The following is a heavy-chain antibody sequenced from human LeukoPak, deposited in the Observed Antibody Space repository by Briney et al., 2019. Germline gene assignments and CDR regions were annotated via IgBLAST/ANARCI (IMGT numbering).Heavy chain of an antibody. Sequence: GRSLRLSCAASGLTFSSSGMHWVRQAPGKGLEWVAVISFDGGNKYYAESVRGRFSVSRDNSNNTLYLQMNSLRAEDTAVYYCARDSGSYSYYYYYGMDVWGQGTTVTVSS. J-gene: IGHJ6*02. CDR1: GLTFSSSG. CDR3: ARDSGSYSYYYYYGMDV. D-gene: IGHD1-26*01. CDR2: ISFDGGNK. V-gene: IGHV3-30*03.